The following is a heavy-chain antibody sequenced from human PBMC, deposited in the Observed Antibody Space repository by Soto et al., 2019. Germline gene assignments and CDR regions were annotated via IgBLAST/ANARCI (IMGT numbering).Heavy chain of an antibody. J-gene: IGHJ4*02. CDR3: ARRAYYYDRSGYWLLDY. D-gene: IGHD3-22*01. CDR1: GYTFTSYG. V-gene: IGHV1-18*01. Sequence: QVQLVQSGAEVKKPGASVKVSCKASGYTFTSYGISWVRQAPGQGLEWMGWISAYNGNTNYAQKLQGRVTMTTDTSTSTAYMELRSLRSDDTAVYYCARRAYYYDRSGYWLLDYWGQGTLVTVSS. CDR2: ISAYNGNT.